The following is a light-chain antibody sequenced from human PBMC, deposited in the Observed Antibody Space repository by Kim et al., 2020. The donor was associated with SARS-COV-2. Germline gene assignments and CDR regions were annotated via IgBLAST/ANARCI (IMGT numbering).Light chain of an antibody. J-gene: IGKJ4*01. V-gene: IGKV1-39*01. Sequence: EGFTMTSGASQNIGRALYWYQVKPGKAPKRLLYSTSNLQSGVPSWFNGSRSLTDFTLTINSLQPDDVATYFCQQSYKTPLTFGGGTKLEI. CDR1: QNIGRA. CDR3: QQSYKTPLT. CDR2: STS.